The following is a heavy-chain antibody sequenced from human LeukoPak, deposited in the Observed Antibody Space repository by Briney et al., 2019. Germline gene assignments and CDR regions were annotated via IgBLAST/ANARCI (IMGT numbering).Heavy chain of an antibody. Sequence: GGSLRLSCAASGFTVSSNYMSWVRQAPGKGLEWVSVIYSGGSTNYADSVKGRFTISRDNSKNTLYLQMNSLRAEDTAVYYCARISVLWYIYAMAGWGQETTLT. CDR1: GFTVSSNY. CDR2: IYSGGST. J-gene: IGHJ6*02. V-gene: IGHV3-66*01. D-gene: IGHD3-10*01. CDR3: ARISVLWYIYAMAG.